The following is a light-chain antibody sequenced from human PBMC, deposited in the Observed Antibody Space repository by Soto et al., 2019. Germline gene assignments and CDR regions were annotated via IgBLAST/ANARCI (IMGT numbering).Light chain of an antibody. CDR3: HQYGSSVFT. CDR1: QTVTTNY. V-gene: IGKV3-20*01. J-gene: IGKJ2*01. CDR2: GAS. Sequence: ETVLTQSPGTLSLSPGETATLSCRASQTVTTNYLAWYQQKPDQAPRLLIYGASSRATGIPDRFSGSGSGTDFTLTISRLETEDFAVYYWHQYGSSVFTFGKGTKLEIK.